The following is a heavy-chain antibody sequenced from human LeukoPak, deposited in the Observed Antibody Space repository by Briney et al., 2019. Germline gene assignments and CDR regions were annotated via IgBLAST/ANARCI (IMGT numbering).Heavy chain of an antibody. Sequence: PSETLSLTCTVSGGSISSSSYYWGWIRQPPGKGLEWIGSIYYSGSTYYNPSLKSRVTISVDTSKNQFSLKLSSVTAADTAAYYCARGRVVAIYWGQGTLVTVSS. CDR2: IYYSGST. CDR1: GGSISSSSYY. D-gene: IGHD5-12*01. J-gene: IGHJ4*02. V-gene: IGHV4-39*01. CDR3: ARGRVVAIY.